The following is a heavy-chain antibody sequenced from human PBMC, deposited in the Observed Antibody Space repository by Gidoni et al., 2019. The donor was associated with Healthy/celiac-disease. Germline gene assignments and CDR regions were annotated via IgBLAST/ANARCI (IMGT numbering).Heavy chain of an antibody. D-gene: IGHD6-19*01. V-gene: IGHV3-23*01. CDR2: ISGSGGST. Sequence: EVQLLESGGGLVQPGGSLRLSCAASGFTFSSYAMSWVSQAPGKGLGWVSAISGSGGSTSYADSVKGRFTISRDNSKNTLYLQMNSLRAEDTAVYHCAKDVGSSGWYGANWFDPWGQGTLVTVSS. J-gene: IGHJ5*02. CDR1: GFTFSSYA. CDR3: AKDVGSSGWYGANWFDP.